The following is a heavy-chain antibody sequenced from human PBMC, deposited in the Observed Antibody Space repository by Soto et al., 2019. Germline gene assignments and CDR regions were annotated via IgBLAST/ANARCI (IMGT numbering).Heavy chain of an antibody. V-gene: IGHV1-18*01. CDR3: ARVLWYYYDSSGHDAFDI. J-gene: IGHJ3*02. CDR1: GYSFTRYG. Sequence: ASVKVSCKASGYSFTRYGISWVRQAPGQRLEWMGWINGDNGDTNYAQKLQGRDTMTTDTSTSTAYMELRSLRSDDTAVYYCARVLWYYYDSSGHDAFDIWGQGTMVTVSS. CDR2: INGDNGDT. D-gene: IGHD3-22*01.